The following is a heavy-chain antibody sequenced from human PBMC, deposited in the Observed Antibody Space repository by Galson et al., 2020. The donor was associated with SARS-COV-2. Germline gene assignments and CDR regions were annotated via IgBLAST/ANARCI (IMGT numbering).Heavy chain of an antibody. J-gene: IGHJ4*02. D-gene: IGHD1-20*01. CDR1: GFNFTNYA. CDR2: VSRSGNTT. V-gene: IGHV3-23*01. Sequence: GGSLRLSCAASGFNFTNYALTWVRQTPGKGLEWVSTVSRSGNTTYHAESVKGRFTISRDNAKNTLYLQMNSLRAEDTAIYYCAKAPPLITAFFDFWGQGTLVTVSS. CDR3: AKAPPLITAFFDF.